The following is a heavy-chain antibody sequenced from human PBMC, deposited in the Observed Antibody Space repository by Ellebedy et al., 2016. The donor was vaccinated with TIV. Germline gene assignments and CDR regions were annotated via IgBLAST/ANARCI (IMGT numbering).Heavy chain of an antibody. V-gene: IGHV3-30-3*01. CDR2: ISDDGTSE. D-gene: IGHD6-13*01. CDR3: AVSRWAAAGLYYFDF. CDR1: GFTFSYYA. Sequence: GESLKISCVASGFTFSYYALHWVRQAPGKGLEWVAVISDDGTSEHYGDSVKGRFTISRDNSKNTLYMQMNSLRVEDTAVYYCAVSRWAAAGLYYFDFWGQGTLVTVSS. J-gene: IGHJ4*02.